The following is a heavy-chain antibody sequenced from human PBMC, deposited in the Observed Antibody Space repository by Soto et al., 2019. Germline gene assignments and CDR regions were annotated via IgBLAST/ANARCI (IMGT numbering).Heavy chain of an antibody. D-gene: IGHD5-12*01. J-gene: IGHJ4*02. CDR2: IIPVLASA. Sequence: QVQLVQSGAGVQKSGSSVKVSCRASGVKFSSTTISWVRQAPGQGLEWMGRIIPVLASAKYAQKLQGRLTITADKFTSTAYMELTSLTSEDTAVYFCATGPDSGYDYFFDSWGQGTQVTVSS. CDR1: GVKFSSTT. V-gene: IGHV1-69*08. CDR3: ATGPDSGYDYFFDS.